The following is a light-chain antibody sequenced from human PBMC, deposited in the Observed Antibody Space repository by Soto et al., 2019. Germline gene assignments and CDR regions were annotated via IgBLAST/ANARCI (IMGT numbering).Light chain of an antibody. Sequence: EILLTQSPATLSLSPGERATLSCRASQNVSTYLAWYQQKPGQAPRLLIYDASNRATGIPARFSGSGSGTDFTLTISSLEPEDFAVYYCQQRTNWLTFGPGTKGAIK. J-gene: IGKJ3*01. CDR3: QQRTNWLT. V-gene: IGKV3-11*01. CDR2: DAS. CDR1: QNVSTY.